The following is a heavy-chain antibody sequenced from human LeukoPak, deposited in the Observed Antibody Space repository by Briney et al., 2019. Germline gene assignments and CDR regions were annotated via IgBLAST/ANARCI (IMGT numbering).Heavy chain of an antibody. CDR1: GFTFSRFP. CDR3: ARDYPADH. V-gene: IGHV3-30-3*01. Sequence: PGRSLRLSCAASGFTFSRFPMHWVRQAPGKGLEWVALISSDGSDKKYADSVKGRFSMSRDNSKNTLYLQLHSLRVEDTAVYYCARDYPADHWGQGTLVTVSS. CDR2: ISSDGSDK. J-gene: IGHJ4*02.